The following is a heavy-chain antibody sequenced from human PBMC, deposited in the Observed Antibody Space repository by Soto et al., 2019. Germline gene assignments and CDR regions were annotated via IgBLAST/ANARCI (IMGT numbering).Heavy chain of an antibody. CDR3: ARDHDEDFGYDLDYMNY. V-gene: IGHV3-9*01. CDR2: ISWEGGSV. J-gene: IGHJ4*02. Sequence: EVQLVESGGGLVQPGRSLRLSCAASGFNFDDYAMHWVRQAPGKNMEWVSGISWEGGSVGYADSVKGRFTISRDNAKNSLYLEMNSLRSEDTALYYCARDHDEDFGYDLDYMNYWGQGTLVNVSS. CDR1: GFNFDDYA. D-gene: IGHD5-12*01.